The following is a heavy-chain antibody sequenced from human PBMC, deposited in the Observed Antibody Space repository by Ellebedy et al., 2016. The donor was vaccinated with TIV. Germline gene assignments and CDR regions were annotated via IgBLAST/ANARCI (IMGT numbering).Heavy chain of an antibody. D-gene: IGHD3/OR15-3a*01. CDR3: ARAADDLWTGNYYYYYGMDV. CDR1: GFTFSNYW. CDR2: IKQDGSQK. Sequence: GGSLRLSXAASGFTFSNYWMSWVRQAPGKGLEWVANIKQDGSQKYYVDSVKGRFTISRDNAKNSVDLQMNSLRAEDTAVYYCARAADDLWTGNYYYYYGMDVWGQGTMVTVSS. V-gene: IGHV3-7*01. J-gene: IGHJ6*02.